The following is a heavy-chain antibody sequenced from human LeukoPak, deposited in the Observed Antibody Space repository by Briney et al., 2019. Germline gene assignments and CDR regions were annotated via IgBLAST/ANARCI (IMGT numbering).Heavy chain of an antibody. CDR3: AADLTRANWFDP. D-gene: IGHD3-9*01. V-gene: IGHV1-58*02. Sequence: SVKVSCKSSGFTYPSSAMQWARQACAQRCEGIGWMVGGSGNTNYAQKLQERLTITRDMSTSTAYMELSSLRSEDTAVYYCAADLTRANWFDPWGQGTLVTVSS. CDR1: GFTYPSSA. CDR2: MVGGSGNT. J-gene: IGHJ5*02.